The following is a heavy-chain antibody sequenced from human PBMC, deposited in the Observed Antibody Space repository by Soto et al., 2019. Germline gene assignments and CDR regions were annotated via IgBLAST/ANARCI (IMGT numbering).Heavy chain of an antibody. D-gene: IGHD3-10*01. V-gene: IGHV4-59*12. J-gene: IGHJ4*02. Sequence: PSETLSLTCTVCGGSISSYYASFIRQPPVKGLEWIGYIYYSGSTNYNPSLKSRVTISVATSKNQFSLKLSSVTAADTAVYYCARALGWFGELLGGSSFDYWGQGPLVTVSS. CDR3: ARALGWFGELLGGSSFDY. CDR1: GGSISSYY. CDR2: IYYSGST.